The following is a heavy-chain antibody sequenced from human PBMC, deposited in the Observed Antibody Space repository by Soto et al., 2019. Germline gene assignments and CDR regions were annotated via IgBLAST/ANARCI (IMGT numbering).Heavy chain of an antibody. J-gene: IGHJ6*02. Sequence: SETLSLTCTVSGGSISSSNYYWGWIRQPPGKGLEWIGSIYYSGSTYYNPSLKSRVTISVDTSKNQFSLKLSSVTAADTAVYYCASPRAQYYYESSDDYGMDFWGQGTTVTVSS. CDR1: GGSISSSNYY. CDR3: ASPRAQYYYESSDDYGMDF. CDR2: IYYSGST. D-gene: IGHD3-22*01. V-gene: IGHV4-39*01.